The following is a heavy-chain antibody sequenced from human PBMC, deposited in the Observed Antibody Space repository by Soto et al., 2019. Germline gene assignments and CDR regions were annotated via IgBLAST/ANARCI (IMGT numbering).Heavy chain of an antibody. CDR1: GGSISSFY. V-gene: IGHV4-59*01. Sequence: SQTLSLTCTVAGGSISSFYWSWIRQPPGKGLEWIGYIYYSGSTNYNPSLKSRVTISVDTSKNQFSLKLSSVTAADTAVYYCARAWGRVFDYWGQGTLVTVSS. J-gene: IGHJ4*02. CDR3: ARAWGRVFDY. D-gene: IGHD2-15*01. CDR2: IYYSGST.